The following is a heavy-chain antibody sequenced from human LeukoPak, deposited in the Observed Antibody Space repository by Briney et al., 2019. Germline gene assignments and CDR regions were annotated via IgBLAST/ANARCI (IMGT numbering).Heavy chain of an antibody. CDR1: GGSIIGYY. CDR3: ARSGYSSGYYYFDY. Sequence: PSETLSLTCTVYGGSIIGYYWSWIRQPPGKGLEWIGYIYYSGSTNYNPSLKSRVTISLDTSKNQFSLKLSSVTAADTAVYYCARSGYSSGYYYFDYWGQGTLVTVSS. D-gene: IGHD3-22*01. V-gene: IGHV4-59*08. CDR2: IYYSGST. J-gene: IGHJ4*02.